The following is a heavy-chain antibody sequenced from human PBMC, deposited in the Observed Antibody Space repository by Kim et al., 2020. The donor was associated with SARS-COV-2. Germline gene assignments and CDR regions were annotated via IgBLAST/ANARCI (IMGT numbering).Heavy chain of an antibody. CDR1: GGSISSGGYY. CDR2: IYYSGTT. D-gene: IGHD5-18*01. Sequence: SETLSLTCTVSGGSISSGGYYWSWIRQHPGKGLEWIGYIYYSGTTYYNPSLKSRATISVDTSKNQFSLKLSSVTAAYTAVYYCARHVDTTIVDDYWGQGTLVTVSS. V-gene: IGHV4-31*03. J-gene: IGHJ4*02. CDR3: ARHVDTTIVDDY.